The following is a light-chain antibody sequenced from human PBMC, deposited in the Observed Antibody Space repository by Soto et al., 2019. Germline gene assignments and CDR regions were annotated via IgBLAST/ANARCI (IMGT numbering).Light chain of an antibody. V-gene: IGLV1-40*01. CDR2: GNN. CDR1: SSNIGAGYD. CDR3: QSYDSSLSGLYV. Sequence: QSVLTQPPSVSGAPGQRVTISCTGSSSNIGAGYDVYWYQQLPGTAPKLLVSGNNNRPSGVPDRFSGSKSGTSASLAITGLPAEDEADYYCQSYDSSLSGLYVFGTGTKLTVL. J-gene: IGLJ1*01.